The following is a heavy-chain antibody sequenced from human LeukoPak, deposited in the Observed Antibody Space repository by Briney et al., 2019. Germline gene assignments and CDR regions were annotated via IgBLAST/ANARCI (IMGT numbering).Heavy chain of an antibody. D-gene: IGHD3-10*01. V-gene: IGHV3-30*18. CDR3: AKDRNPGGSGVLPS. Sequence: PGGSLRLSCAASGFTFSSYGMHWVRQAPGKGLEWVAVISYDGSNKYYADSVKGRFTISRDNAKNSLYLQMNSLRAEDTALYYCAKDRNPGGSGVLPSWGQGPLVTVSS. CDR2: ISYDGSNK. CDR1: GFTFSSYG. J-gene: IGHJ5*02.